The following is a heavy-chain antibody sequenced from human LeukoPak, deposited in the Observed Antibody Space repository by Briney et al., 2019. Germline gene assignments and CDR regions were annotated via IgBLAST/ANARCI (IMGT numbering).Heavy chain of an antibody. Sequence: SQTLSLTCAISGDSVSSNSAAWNWIRQSPSRGLEWLGRTYYRSKWYNDYAVSVKSRITINPDTSKNQFSLQLNSVTPEDTAVYYCARTPDPRSSSQTLFWDYWGQGTLVTVSS. CDR2: TYYRSKWYN. J-gene: IGHJ4*02. V-gene: IGHV6-1*01. CDR3: ARTPDPRSSSQTLFWDY. CDR1: GDSVSSNSAA. D-gene: IGHD1-14*01.